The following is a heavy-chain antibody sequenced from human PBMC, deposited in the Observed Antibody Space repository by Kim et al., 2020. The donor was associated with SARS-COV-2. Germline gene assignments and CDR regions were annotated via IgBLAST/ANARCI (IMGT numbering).Heavy chain of an antibody. CDR3: AKGSGDSSGYYYAYYYYYMAV. CDR2: GST. J-gene: IGHJ6*03. Sequence: GSTKYADSVKGRFTISRDNSKNTLYMQMNSLRAEDTAVYYCAKGSGDSSGYYYAYYYYYMAVWGKGTTFSFTS. V-gene: IGHV3-23*01. D-gene: IGHD3-22*01.